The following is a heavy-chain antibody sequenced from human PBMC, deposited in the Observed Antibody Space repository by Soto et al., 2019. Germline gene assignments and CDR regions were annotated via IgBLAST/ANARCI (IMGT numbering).Heavy chain of an antibody. Sequence: SETLSLTCTVSGGSIISGGSYFFCIRQPPWKGLELIGYIYYSGNTYFNPSLKSRVTLSVDTSKNQFSLNLSSVTAADTAVYYCVRYCSTTKCPFDYWGQGTRVTVSS. CDR1: GGSIISGGSY. V-gene: IGHV4-30-4*01. CDR3: VRYCSTTKCPFDY. D-gene: IGHD2-2*01. J-gene: IGHJ4*02. CDR2: IYYSGNT.